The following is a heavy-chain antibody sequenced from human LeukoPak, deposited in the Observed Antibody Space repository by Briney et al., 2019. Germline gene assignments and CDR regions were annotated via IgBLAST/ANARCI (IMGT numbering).Heavy chain of an antibody. Sequence: SETLSLTCIVSGGSISHYYWSWIRQPPGKGLEWIGYVYYSGSTNYNPSLKSRVTISVDTSKNQFSLKLSSVTAADTAVYYCARLSSGSSSWYDIDYWGQGTLVTVSS. CDR2: VYYSGST. V-gene: IGHV4-59*08. CDR1: GGSISHYY. CDR3: ARLSSGSSSWYDIDY. J-gene: IGHJ4*02. D-gene: IGHD6-13*01.